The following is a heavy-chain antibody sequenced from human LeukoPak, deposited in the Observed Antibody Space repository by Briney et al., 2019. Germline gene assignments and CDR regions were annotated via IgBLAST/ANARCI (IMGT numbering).Heavy chain of an antibody. D-gene: IGHD6-19*01. V-gene: IGHV1-18*01. J-gene: IGHJ6*02. CDR2: ISAYNGNT. Sequence: AASVKVSCKASGYTFTSYGISWVRQAPGQGLEWMGWISAYNGNTNYAQKLQGRVTMTTDTSTSTAYMELRSLRSDDTAVYYCARDKAISSGWSYYYYYYGIDVWGQGTTVTVSS. CDR3: ARDKAISSGWSYYYYYYGIDV. CDR1: GYTFTSYG.